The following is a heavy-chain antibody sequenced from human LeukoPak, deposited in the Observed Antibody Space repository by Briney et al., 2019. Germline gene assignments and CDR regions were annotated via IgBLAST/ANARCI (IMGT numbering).Heavy chain of an antibody. Sequence: SETLTLTCTVSGGSLGNYYWRWIRQPAGKGLEWIGRIYPTGHTHYNPSLKSRVTMSVDTSKNQFSLKMTSLTAADTAVYYCARITDPDYRSGGSGADYWGRGTQVTVSA. J-gene: IGHJ4*02. D-gene: IGHD6-19*01. CDR3: ARITDPDYRSGGSGADY. CDR2: IYPTGHT. CDR1: GGSLGNYY. V-gene: IGHV4-4*07.